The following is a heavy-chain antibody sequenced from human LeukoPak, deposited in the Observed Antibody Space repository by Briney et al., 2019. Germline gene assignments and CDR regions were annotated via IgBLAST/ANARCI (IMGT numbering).Heavy chain of an antibody. CDR3: AREISGSGPRLHDYYYYYGMDV. CDR2: ISSSSRTI. J-gene: IGHJ6*02. Sequence: GGSLRLSCAASGFTFSSYSMNWVRQAPGKGLEWVSYISSSSRTIYYADSVKGRFTISRDNAKNSLYLQMNSLRAEDTAVYYCAREISGSGPRLHDYYYYYGMDVWGQGTTVTVSS. D-gene: IGHD3-10*01. CDR1: GFTFSSYS. V-gene: IGHV3-48*01.